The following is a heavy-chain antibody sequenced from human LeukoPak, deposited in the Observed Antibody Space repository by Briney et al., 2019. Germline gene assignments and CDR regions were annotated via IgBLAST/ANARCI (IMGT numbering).Heavy chain of an antibody. Sequence: GGSLRLSCAASGFTFSTYAMSWVRQAPGKGLEWVSTISDNGGSTYYADSVKGRFTISRDNSKNTLYLQMNSLRVEDTALYYCAKPPPDSSSWLFDYWGQGTLVTVSS. V-gene: IGHV3-23*01. J-gene: IGHJ4*02. D-gene: IGHD6-13*01. CDR1: GFTFSTYA. CDR3: AKPPPDSSSWLFDY. CDR2: ISDNGGST.